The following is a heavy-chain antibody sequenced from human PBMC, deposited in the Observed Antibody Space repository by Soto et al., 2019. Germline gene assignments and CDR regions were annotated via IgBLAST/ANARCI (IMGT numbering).Heavy chain of an antibody. V-gene: IGHV3-33*01. CDR1: GFIFSNYG. CDR3: GRGPRSSVDY. CDR2: IWYDGSNK. J-gene: IGHJ4*02. D-gene: IGHD3-10*01. Sequence: GGSLRLSCAASGFIFSNYGMHWVRQAPDKGLEWVAIIWYDGSNKYYADSVKGRFTISRDNSKNTLYLQMNSLRAEDTAVYYCGRGPRSSVDYWGQGTLVTVSS.